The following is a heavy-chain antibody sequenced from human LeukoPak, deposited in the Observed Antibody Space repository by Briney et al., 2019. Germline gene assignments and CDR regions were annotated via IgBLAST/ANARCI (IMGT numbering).Heavy chain of an antibody. CDR2: IKSKTDGGTT. Sequence: SGGSLRLSCAASGFTFSNAWMSWVRQAPGKGLEWVGRIKSKTDGGTTDYAAPVKGRFTISRDDSKNTLYLQMNSLKTEDTAVYYCTTAFSIYRSGGSCYPSFDYWGQGTLVTVSS. D-gene: IGHD2-15*01. CDR1: GFTFSNAW. V-gene: IGHV3-15*01. J-gene: IGHJ4*02. CDR3: TTAFSIYRSGGSCYPSFDY.